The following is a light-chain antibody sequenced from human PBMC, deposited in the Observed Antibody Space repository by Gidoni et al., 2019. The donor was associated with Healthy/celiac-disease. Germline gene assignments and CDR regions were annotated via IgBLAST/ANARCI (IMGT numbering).Light chain of an antibody. J-gene: IGKJ2*02. V-gene: IGKV2-28*01. CDR3: MQALQTPCT. Sequence: IVMTQSPLSLPVTPGEPASISCRSSQSLLHSNGYNYLDWYLQKPGQSPQLLIYFGSNRASGVPDRFSGSGSGTDFTLKISRVEAEDVGVYYCMQALQTPCTFGQGTKLEIK. CDR2: FGS. CDR1: QSLLHSNGYNY.